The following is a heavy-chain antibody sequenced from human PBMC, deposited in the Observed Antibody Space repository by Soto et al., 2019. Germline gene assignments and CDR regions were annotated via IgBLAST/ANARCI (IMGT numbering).Heavy chain of an antibody. CDR1: GFTFSSYG. Sequence: QVQLVESGGGVVQPGRSLRLSCAASGFTFSSYGMHLVRQAPGKGLEWVAVISYDGSNKYYADSVKGRFTTSRDNSKNRLYLQMNSLRAEDTAVYYCAKPQYRYYYGMDVWGQGTTVTVSS. CDR2: ISYDGSNK. CDR3: AKPQYRYYYGMDV. J-gene: IGHJ6*02. D-gene: IGHD3-16*02. V-gene: IGHV3-30*18.